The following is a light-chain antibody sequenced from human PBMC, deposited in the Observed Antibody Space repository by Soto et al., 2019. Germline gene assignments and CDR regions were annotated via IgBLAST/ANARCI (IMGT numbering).Light chain of an antibody. CDR3: QVWDSNNGHPV. J-gene: IGLJ2*01. CDR1: NIGSKS. CDR2: YDS. V-gene: IGLV3-21*04. Sequence: SYELTQPPSVSVAPGKTARITCGGNNIGSKSVHWYQQKPGQAPVLVIYYDSDRPSGIPERFSGSNSGNPATLTIRRVEAGDEGEQYCQVWDSNNGHPVFGGGNKLTVL.